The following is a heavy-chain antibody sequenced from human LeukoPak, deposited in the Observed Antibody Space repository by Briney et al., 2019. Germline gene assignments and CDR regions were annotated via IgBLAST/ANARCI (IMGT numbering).Heavy chain of an antibody. Sequence: SETLSLTCTVSGYSISSGSYWGWIRQPPGKGLEWIGGIYHGGSTYYNPSLKSRVTISLDTSKNQFSLKLRSVTAADTAVYYCTRGSITGTTPHYWGQGTLVTVSS. J-gene: IGHJ4*02. CDR1: GYSISSGSY. D-gene: IGHD1-7*01. CDR3: TRGSITGTTPHY. V-gene: IGHV4-38-2*02. CDR2: IYHGGST.